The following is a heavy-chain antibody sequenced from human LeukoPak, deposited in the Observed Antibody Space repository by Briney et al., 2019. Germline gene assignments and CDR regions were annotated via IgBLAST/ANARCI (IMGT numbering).Heavy chain of an antibody. CDR3: AKVRGTAMVWDKYYFDY. Sequence: PGGSLRLSCAASGFTFSSYGMSWVRQAPGKGLERVSAISGSGGSTYYADSVKGRFTISRDNSKNTLYLQMNSLRAEDTAVYYCAKVRGTAMVWDKYYFDYWGQGTLVTVSS. CDR1: GFTFSSYG. D-gene: IGHD5-18*01. CDR2: ISGSGGST. J-gene: IGHJ4*02. V-gene: IGHV3-23*01.